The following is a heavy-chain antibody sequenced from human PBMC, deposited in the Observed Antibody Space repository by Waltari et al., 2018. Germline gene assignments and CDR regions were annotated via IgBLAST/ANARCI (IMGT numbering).Heavy chain of an antibody. CDR2: INHSGST. V-gene: IGHV4-34*01. CDR3: ARASITMIVVVITGTGYYFDY. Sequence: QVQLQQWGAGLWKPSETLSLTCAVYGGSFSGYYWSWIRQPPGRGMEWIGEINHSGSTNYNPSLKSRVTISVDTSKNQFSLKLSSVTAADTAVYYCARASITMIVVVITGTGYYFDYWGQGTLVTVSS. D-gene: IGHD3-22*01. J-gene: IGHJ4*02. CDR1: GGSFSGYY.